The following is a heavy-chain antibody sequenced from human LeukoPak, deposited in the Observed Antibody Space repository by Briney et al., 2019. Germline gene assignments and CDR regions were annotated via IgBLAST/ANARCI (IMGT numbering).Heavy chain of an antibody. J-gene: IGHJ3*01. D-gene: IGHD3-10*01. CDR2: ISGSGGST. Sequence: GGTLRLSCAASGFTFSSYGMSWVRQAPGKGLEWVSAISGSGGSTYYADSVKGRFTISRDNSKNTLYLQMNSLRAEDTAVFYCTTPRGGKLLLDAFDVWGQGTLVTVSS. CDR1: GFTFSSYG. CDR3: TTPRGGKLLLDAFDV. V-gene: IGHV3-23*01.